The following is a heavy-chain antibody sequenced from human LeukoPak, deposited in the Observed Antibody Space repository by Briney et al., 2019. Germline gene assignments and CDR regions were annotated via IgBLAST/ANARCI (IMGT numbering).Heavy chain of an antibody. D-gene: IGHD5-12*01. CDR3: AKDRTYSAYAALDY. Sequence: PGGSLRLSCAASGFIFSNYAMTWVRQAPGKGLEWVSGTSWNSGSAGYADSVKGRFTISRDSAKNSLYLQMNSLRTEDTALYYCAKDRTYSAYAALDYWGQGTLVTVSS. CDR1: GFIFSNYA. CDR2: TSWNSGSA. J-gene: IGHJ4*02. V-gene: IGHV3-9*01.